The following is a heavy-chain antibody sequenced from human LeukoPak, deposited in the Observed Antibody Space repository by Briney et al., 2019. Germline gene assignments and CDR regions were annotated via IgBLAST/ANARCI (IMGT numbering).Heavy chain of an antibody. V-gene: IGHV3-48*01. Sequence: GGSLRLSCAASGFTFSSYSMNWVRQAPGKGLEWVSYISSSSSTIYYADSVKGRFTISRDNAKNSLYLQMNSLRAEDTAVYYCARGDRYYFDYWGQGTLVTVSS. J-gene: IGHJ4*02. CDR1: GFTFSSYS. CDR2: ISSSSSTI. CDR3: ARGDRYYFDY.